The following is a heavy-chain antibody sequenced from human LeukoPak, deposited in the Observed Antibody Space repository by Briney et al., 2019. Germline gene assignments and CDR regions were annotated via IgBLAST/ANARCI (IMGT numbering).Heavy chain of an antibody. V-gene: IGHV3-74*01. D-gene: IGHD3-10*01. CDR1: GFTFSSYW. Sequence: GGSLRLSCAASGFTFSSYWMHWVRQTPGKGLVWVSHINGDGSSTSYADSVKGRFTISRDNAKDTLYLQMNSLSAEDTAVCYCARDRSYMVDSWGQGTLVTVSS. CDR2: INGDGSST. CDR3: ARDRSYMVDS. J-gene: IGHJ4*02.